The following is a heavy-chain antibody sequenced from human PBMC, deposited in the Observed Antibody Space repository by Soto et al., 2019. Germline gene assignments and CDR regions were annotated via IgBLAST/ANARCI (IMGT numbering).Heavy chain of an antibody. CDR3: VREVAWGRGWPAKTTASGFGA. CDR2: ISAYNGDT. V-gene: IGHV1-18*01. Sequence: ASVKVSCKASGYSFSTHATTWVRQAPGQGLEDMGWISAYNGDTNYAQKFQGRVTMTTDTSTNTAYMELRSLRSDDTAAYYCVREVAWGRGWPAKTTASGFGAWG. J-gene: IGHJ5*01. D-gene: IGHD3-10*01. CDR1: GYSFSTHA.